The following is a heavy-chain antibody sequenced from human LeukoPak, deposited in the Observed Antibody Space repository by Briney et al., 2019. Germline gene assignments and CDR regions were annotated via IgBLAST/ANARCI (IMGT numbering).Heavy chain of an antibody. CDR2: IYPGDSDT. J-gene: IGHJ6*03. Sequence: GESLKISCKGSGYRFISYWIVWVRPMPGKGLEWMGIIYPGDSDTRYSPSFQGQVTISADKSISTAYPQWNSLKASDTAMYYCARSPAHYYYMDVWGKGTTVTVSS. CDR1: GYRFISYW. D-gene: IGHD1-14*01. V-gene: IGHV5-51*01. CDR3: ARSPAHYYYMDV.